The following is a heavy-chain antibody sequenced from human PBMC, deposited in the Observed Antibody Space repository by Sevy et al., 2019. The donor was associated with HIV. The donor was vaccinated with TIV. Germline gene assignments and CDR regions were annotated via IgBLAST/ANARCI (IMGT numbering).Heavy chain of an antibody. Sequence: ASVKVSCRTSGYTFTHYRLNWVRQAPGQGLEWMGWITTYNGYTYYAQQLQGRVTITRDTSTTTTYMELRSLTSDYTAIYFCARGDYAWDYWGQGTLVTVSS. D-gene: IGHD4-17*01. CDR3: ARGDYAWDY. CDR2: ITTYNGYT. V-gene: IGHV1-18*01. J-gene: IGHJ4*02. CDR1: GYTFTHYR.